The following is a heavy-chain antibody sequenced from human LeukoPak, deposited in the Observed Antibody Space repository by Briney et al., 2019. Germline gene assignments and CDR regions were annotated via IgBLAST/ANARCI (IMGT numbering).Heavy chain of an antibody. Sequence: GASVKVSCKASGYTFTSYDINWVRQATGQGLEWMGWMNPNSGNTGYAQKFQGRVTMTRDTSISTAYMELSRLRSDDTAVYYCAREAYYDFWSGYYEAVVFNWFDPWGQGTLVTVSS. D-gene: IGHD3-3*01. CDR3: AREAYYDFWSGYYEAVVFNWFDP. CDR1: GYTFTSYD. J-gene: IGHJ5*02. CDR2: MNPNSGNT. V-gene: IGHV1-8*01.